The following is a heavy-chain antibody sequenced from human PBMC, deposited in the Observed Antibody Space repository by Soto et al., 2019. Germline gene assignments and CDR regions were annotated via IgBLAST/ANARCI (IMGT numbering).Heavy chain of an antibody. CDR1: DGSSSSGGCY. CDR3: ARGSTIVKFDP. V-gene: IGHV4-31*03. CDR2: IYYSGST. D-gene: IGHD1-1*01. J-gene: IGHJ5*02. Sequence: SVPMSLTCTVADGSSSSGGCYCSWIRQHPGKGLEWIGYIYYSGSTYYNPSLKSRVTISVDTSKNQFSLKLSSVTAADTAVYYCARGSTIVKFDPWGQGTLVTVSS.